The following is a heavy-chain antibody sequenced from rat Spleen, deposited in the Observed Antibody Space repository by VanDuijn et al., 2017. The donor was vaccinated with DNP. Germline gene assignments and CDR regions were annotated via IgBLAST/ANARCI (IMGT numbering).Heavy chain of an antibody. D-gene: IGHD1-3*01. CDR1: GFTFSDYY. V-gene: IGHV5-22*01. Sequence: EVQLVESGGGLVQPGRSLKLSCAASGFTFSDYYMAWVRQAPMKGLEWVAYIRYDGGSSYYGDSVKGRFTISRDNAKNTLYLQMNSLRSEDMATYYCTRHVLPLRVWDYWGQGVMVTVSS. J-gene: IGHJ2*01. CDR3: TRHVLPLRVWDY. CDR2: IRYDGGSS.